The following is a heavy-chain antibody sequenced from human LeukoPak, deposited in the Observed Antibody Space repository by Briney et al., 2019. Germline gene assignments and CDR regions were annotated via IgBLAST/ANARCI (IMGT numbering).Heavy chain of an antibody. CDR3: ARMVYSSSLIDY. CDR2: IYYSGST. J-gene: IGHJ4*02. Sequence: SETLSLTCTVSGVSISSGDYYWSWIRQPPGKGLEWIGYIYYSGSTYYNPSLKSRVTLSVDTSKNQFSLKLSSVTAADTAVYYCARMVYSSSLIDYWGQGTLVTVSS. CDR1: GVSISSGDYY. V-gene: IGHV4-30-4*01. D-gene: IGHD6-13*01.